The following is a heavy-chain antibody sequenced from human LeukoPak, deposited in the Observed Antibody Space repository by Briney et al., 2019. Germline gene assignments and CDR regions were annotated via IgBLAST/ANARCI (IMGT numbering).Heavy chain of an antibody. V-gene: IGHV4-4*07. Sequence: SETLSLTCTVSGGSISSYYWSWIRQPAGKGLEWIWRIYTSGSTNYNPSLKSRVTMSVDTSKNQFSLKLSSVTAADTAVYYCARGYSYGSYYYYGMDVWGQGTTVTVSS. CDR2: IYTSGST. J-gene: IGHJ6*02. CDR1: GGSISSYY. D-gene: IGHD5-18*01. CDR3: ARGYSYGSYYYYGMDV.